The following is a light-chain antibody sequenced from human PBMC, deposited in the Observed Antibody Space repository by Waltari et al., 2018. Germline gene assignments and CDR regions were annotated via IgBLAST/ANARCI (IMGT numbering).Light chain of an antibody. J-gene: IGKJ1*01. CDR1: QNIGNY. CDR3: QHHVRLPAT. Sequence: IVLTQSPGTLSLSPVGRATLSCRASQNIGNYLAWYQQKPGQAPRLLIYGASSRAAGIPDRFSGSGSGADFSLTISRLEPEDFAVYYCQHHVRLPATFGQGTKV. V-gene: IGKV3-20*01. CDR2: GAS.